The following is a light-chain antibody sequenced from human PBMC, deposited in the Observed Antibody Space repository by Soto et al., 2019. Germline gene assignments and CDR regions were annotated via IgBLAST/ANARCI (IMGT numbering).Light chain of an antibody. CDR1: QGISSY. CDR3: QQLNIYPFT. J-gene: IGKJ3*01. Sequence: GDRVIMTCLASQGISSYLAWYQQKPGKAPTLLIYAASTLETGVPSRFSGSGSGTDFTLTISSLQPEDFATYYCQQLNIYPFTFGPGTKVDIK. V-gene: IGKV1-9*01. CDR2: AAS.